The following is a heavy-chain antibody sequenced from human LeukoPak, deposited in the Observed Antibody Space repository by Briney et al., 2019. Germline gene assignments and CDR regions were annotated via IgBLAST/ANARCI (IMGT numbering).Heavy chain of an antibody. CDR2: IIPIFCTA. V-gene: IGHV1-69*05. CDR3: ARGVSSSSRVYYYYYYMDV. J-gene: IGHJ6*03. Sequence: SVKVSCKASGGTFSSYAISWVRQAPGQGLEWMVGIIPIFCTANYAQKCQGRVTITTDESTSPAYMGMSSLRSEDPAVYYCARGVSSSSRVYYYYYYMDVWGKGNTVTVSS. CDR1: GGTFSSYA. D-gene: IGHD6-6*01.